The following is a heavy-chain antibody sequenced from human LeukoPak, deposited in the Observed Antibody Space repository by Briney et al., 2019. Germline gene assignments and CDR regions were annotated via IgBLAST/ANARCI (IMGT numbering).Heavy chain of an antibody. J-gene: IGHJ6*03. CDR1: GFTFSSYS. V-gene: IGHV3-48*01. Sequence: GGSLRLSCAASGFTFSSYSMNWVRQAPGKGLEWVSYISSSSSTIYYADSVKGRFTISRDNAKNSLYLQMNSLRAEDTAVYYCARDGEYCSSASCYWDYYYYYMDLGGKGTTVTVSS. CDR2: ISSSSSTI. CDR3: ARDGEYCSSASCYWDYYYYYMDL. D-gene: IGHD2-2*01.